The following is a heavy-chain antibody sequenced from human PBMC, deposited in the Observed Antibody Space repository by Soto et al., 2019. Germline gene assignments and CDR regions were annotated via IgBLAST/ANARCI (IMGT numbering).Heavy chain of an antibody. J-gene: IGHJ6*02. CDR3: ATDWVAVLVDPRTGLDV. D-gene: IGHD6-6*01. CDR2: INPNSGGT. Sequence: ASVKVSCKASGYTFTGYYMHWVRQAPGQGLEWMGWINPNSGGTNYAQKFQGRVTMTRDTSISTAYMELSRLRSDDTAVYYCATDWVAVLVDPRTGLDVWGQGTTVTVSS. V-gene: IGHV1-2*02. CDR1: GYTFTGYY.